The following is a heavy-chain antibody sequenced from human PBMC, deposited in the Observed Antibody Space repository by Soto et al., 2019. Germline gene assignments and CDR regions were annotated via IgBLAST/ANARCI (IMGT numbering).Heavy chain of an antibody. V-gene: IGHV4-59*01. Sequence: QVQLQESGPGLVKPSETLSLTCTVSGGSISSYYWSWIRQPPGKGLEWIGYIYYSGSTNYNPSLKSRVTISVDTSKNQFSLKLSSVTAADTAVYYGARLNFGYACDIWGQGTMVTVSS. CDR2: IYYSGST. J-gene: IGHJ3*02. CDR1: GGSISSYY. CDR3: ARLNFGYACDI. D-gene: IGHD6-25*01.